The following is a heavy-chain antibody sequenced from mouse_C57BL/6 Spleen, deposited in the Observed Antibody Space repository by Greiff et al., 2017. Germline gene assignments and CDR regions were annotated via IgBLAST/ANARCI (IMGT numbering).Heavy chain of an antibody. J-gene: IGHJ3*01. Sequence: QVQLQQPGAELVRPGSSVKLSCKASGYTFTSYWMDWVKQRPGQGLEWIGNIYPSDSETHYNQKFKDKATLTVDKSSSTAYMQLSSLTSEDSAVYYWARRGLGRAWFAYWGQGTLVTVSA. CDR3: ARRGLGRAWFAY. CDR2: IYPSDSET. D-gene: IGHD4-1*01. V-gene: IGHV1-61*01. CDR1: GYTFTSYW.